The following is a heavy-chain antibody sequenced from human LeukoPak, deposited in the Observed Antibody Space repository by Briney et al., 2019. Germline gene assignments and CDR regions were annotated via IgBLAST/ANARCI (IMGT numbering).Heavy chain of an antibody. Sequence: SETLSLTCTLSGGSISTYYWSWIRQPPGKGLEWIGYIYHSGSTNYNPSLKSRVTISVDTSKNQFSLKLSSVTAANTAAYYCARGGGYASPIGYWGQGALVTVSS. CDR2: IYHSGST. J-gene: IGHJ4*02. CDR1: GGSISTYY. D-gene: IGHD5-12*01. V-gene: IGHV4-59*01. CDR3: ARGGGYASPIGY.